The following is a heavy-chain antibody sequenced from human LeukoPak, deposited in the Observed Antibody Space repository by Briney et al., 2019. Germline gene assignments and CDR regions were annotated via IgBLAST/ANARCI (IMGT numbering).Heavy chain of an antibody. CDR3: VRRRKGRFFDYIFAL. CDR1: GDSVTNSLYS. J-gene: IGHJ4*02. D-gene: IGHD3-9*01. CDR2: VYYSGST. Sequence: SETLSLTCSVSGDSVTNSLYSWGCIRQPPGKGLEWLGNVYYSGSTSSNPSLRSRVAMSVDTSKNQFALKMSSVTTADTAVYYCVRRRKGRFFDYIFALGGQGPLVPVSS. V-gene: IGHV4-39*01.